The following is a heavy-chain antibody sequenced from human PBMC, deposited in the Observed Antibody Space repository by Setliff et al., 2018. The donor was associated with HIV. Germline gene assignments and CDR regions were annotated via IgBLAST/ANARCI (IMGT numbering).Heavy chain of an antibody. CDR3: SNWNTTIDEDA. Sequence: SETLSLTCAVSGGSISSGGYSWSWIRQPPGKGLEWIGYIYHSGSTYYLPSLKSRVTMSLDTSKNQFSLKMTSVTAADTALYYCSNWNTTIDEDAWGQGTLVTVSS. CDR1: GGSISSGGYS. D-gene: IGHD1-1*01. CDR2: IYHSGST. V-gene: IGHV4-30-2*01. J-gene: IGHJ5*02.